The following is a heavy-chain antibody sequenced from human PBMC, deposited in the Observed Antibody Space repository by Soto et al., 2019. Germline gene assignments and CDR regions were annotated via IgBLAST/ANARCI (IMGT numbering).Heavy chain of an antibody. V-gene: IGHV3-30-3*01. CDR2: ISYDGSNK. CDR3: ARDPVAYCGGDCYDYYYYGMDV. J-gene: IGHJ6*02. CDR1: GFTFSSYA. D-gene: IGHD2-21*02. Sequence: GGSLRLSCAASGFTFSSYAMHWVRQAPGKGLEWVAVISYDGSNKYYADSVKGRFTISRDNSKNTLYLQMNSLRAEDTDVYYCARDPVAYCGGDCYDYYYYGMDVWGQGTTVPVYS.